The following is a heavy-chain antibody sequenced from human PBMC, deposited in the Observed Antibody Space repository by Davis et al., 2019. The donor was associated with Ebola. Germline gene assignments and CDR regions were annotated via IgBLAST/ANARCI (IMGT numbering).Heavy chain of an antibody. Sequence: PGGSLRLSCAASGFTFSTYAMSWVRQAPGKGLEWVSTMTGLGDNIHYADSVKGRFTISRDNSRNTLYLQMNSLRAEDTAVYYCTRDTATVVFDYWGQGTLVTVSS. J-gene: IGHJ4*02. CDR2: MTGLGDNI. CDR1: GFTFSTYA. CDR3: TRDTATVVFDY. V-gene: IGHV3-23*01. D-gene: IGHD4-11*01.